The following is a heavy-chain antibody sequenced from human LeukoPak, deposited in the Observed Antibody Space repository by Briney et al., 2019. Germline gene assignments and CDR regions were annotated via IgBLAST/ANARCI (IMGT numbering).Heavy chain of an antibody. CDR1: GGSISTYY. CDR3: AKRGSNTWSDFDY. CDR2: IYYSGIT. V-gene: IGHV4-59*08. J-gene: IGHJ4*02. D-gene: IGHD6-13*01. Sequence: PSETLSLTCTVSGGSISTYYWSWIRQPPGKGLERIGYIYYSGITNYNPSLKSRATISVDTSKNQFSLKLNSVTAADTAVYYCAKRGSNTWSDFDYWGQGTLVTVSS.